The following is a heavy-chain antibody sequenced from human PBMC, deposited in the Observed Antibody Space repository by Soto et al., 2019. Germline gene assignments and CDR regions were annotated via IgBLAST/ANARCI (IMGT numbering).Heavy chain of an antibody. CDR1: GGSISSYY. Sequence: SETLSLTCTVSGGSISSYYWSWIRQPPGKGLEWIGYIYYSGSTNYNPSLKSRVTISVDTSKNQFSLKLSSVTAADTALYYFESLLTAAARTDYWGQGIRVT. J-gene: IGHJ4*02. CDR2: IYYSGST. D-gene: IGHD6-13*01. V-gene: IGHV4-59*01. CDR3: ESLLTAAARTDY.